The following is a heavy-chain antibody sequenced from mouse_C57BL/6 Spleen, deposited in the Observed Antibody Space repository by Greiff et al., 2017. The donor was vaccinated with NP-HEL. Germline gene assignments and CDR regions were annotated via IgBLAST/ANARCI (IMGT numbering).Heavy chain of an antibody. CDR1: GYAFSSSW. V-gene: IGHV1-82*01. Sequence: QVQLQQSGPELVKPGASVKISCKASGYAFSSSWMNWVKQRPGKGLEWIGRIYPGDGDTNYNGKFKGKATLTADKSSSTGYMQLSRLTSEDSAVYFCARSRSNYWYFDVGGTGTTVTVAS. J-gene: IGHJ1*03. CDR3: ARSRSNYWYFDV. CDR2: IYPGDGDT. D-gene: IGHD2-5*01.